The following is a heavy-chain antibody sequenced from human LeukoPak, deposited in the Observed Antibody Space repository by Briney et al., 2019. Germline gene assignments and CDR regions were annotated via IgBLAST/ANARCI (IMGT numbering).Heavy chain of an antibody. V-gene: IGHV1-24*01. J-gene: IGHJ4*02. D-gene: IGHD2-2*01. Sequence: ASVKVSCKVSGYMFTELPIHWVRQAPAKGLEWMGGFDPADGEPVYAQNFKDRLTMTEDTSTETAYMNLRSLGSEDTAVYYCAAGPDCSSTSCLFEFWGQGTLVTVSA. CDR3: AAGPDCSSTSCLFEF. CDR2: FDPADGEP. CDR1: GYMFTELP.